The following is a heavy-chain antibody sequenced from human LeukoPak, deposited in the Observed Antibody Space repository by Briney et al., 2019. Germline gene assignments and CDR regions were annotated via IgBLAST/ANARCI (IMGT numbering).Heavy chain of an antibody. CDR1: GYTFTGYY. CDR3: ARDDSYYYDSSGSEAFDI. CDR2: INPNSGGT. Sequence: ASVKVSCKASGYTFTGYYMHWVRQAPGQGLEWMGWINPNSGGTNYAQKFQGRVTMTRDTSISTAYMELSRLGSDVTAVYYCARDDSYYYDSSGSEAFDIWGQGTMVTVSS. J-gene: IGHJ3*02. V-gene: IGHV1-2*02. D-gene: IGHD3-22*01.